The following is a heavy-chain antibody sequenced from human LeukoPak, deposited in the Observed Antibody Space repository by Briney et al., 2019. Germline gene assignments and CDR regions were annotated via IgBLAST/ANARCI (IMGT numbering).Heavy chain of an antibody. J-gene: IGHJ4*02. CDR2: ITSNGGTT. V-gene: IGHV3-64D*09. CDR1: GSTFSSYA. D-gene: IGHD1-26*01. Sequence: GGSLRLSCSASGSTFSSYAVHWVRQAPGKGLEYISSITSNGGTTYYTDSVKGRFTISRDNSKDTLYLQMSSLRAEDTAVYYCVRSHDIVGATYFDCWGQGTLVTVSS. CDR3: VRSHDIVGATYFDC.